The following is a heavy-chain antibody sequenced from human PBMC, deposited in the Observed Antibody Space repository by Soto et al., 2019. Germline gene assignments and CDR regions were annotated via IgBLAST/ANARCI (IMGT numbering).Heavy chain of an antibody. J-gene: IGHJ4*02. CDR1: GGTFSSYA. D-gene: IGHD1-1*01. CDR2: IIPIFGTA. CDR3: ARDRIDDGYFDY. V-gene: IGHV1-69*06. Sequence: QVQLVQSGAEVKKPGSSVKVSCKASGGTFSSYAISWVRQAPGQGLEWRGGIIPIFGTANYAQKFQGRVTITADKSTSTAYMELSSMRSEDTAVYYCARDRIDDGYFDYWGQGTLDTVSS.